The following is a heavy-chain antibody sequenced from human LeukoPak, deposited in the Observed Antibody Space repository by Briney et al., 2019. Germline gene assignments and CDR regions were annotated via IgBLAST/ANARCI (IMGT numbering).Heavy chain of an antibody. CDR2: INPNSGDT. V-gene: IGHV1-2*02. J-gene: IGHJ5*02. CDR1: GYIFTDYY. CDR3: ARDYSDSSSWDSTDNWFDP. D-gene: IGHD6-13*01. Sequence: EASVKVSCKASGYIFTDYYMYWVRQAPGQGLEWMGWINPNSGDTNYAQKFQGRVTMTRDTSISTAYMELSRLRSDDTAVYYCARDYSDSSSWDSTDNWFDPWGQGTLVTVSS.